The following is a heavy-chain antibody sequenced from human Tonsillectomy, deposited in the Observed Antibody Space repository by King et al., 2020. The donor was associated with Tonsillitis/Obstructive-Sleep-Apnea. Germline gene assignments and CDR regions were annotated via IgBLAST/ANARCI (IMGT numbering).Heavy chain of an antibody. J-gene: IGHJ6*03. V-gene: IGHV1-24*01. D-gene: IGHD2-2*01. CDR1: GYTLTELS. CDR2: FDPEDGET. Sequence: QLVQSGAEVKKPGASVKVSCKVSGYTLTELSMHWVRQAPGKGLEWMGGFDPEDGETIYAQKFQGRVTMTEDTSTDTAYMELSSLRSEDTAVYYCATGAMSTSGRTPDMYYYYYYMDVWGKGTTVTVSS. CDR3: ATGAMSTSGRTPDMYYYYYYMDV.